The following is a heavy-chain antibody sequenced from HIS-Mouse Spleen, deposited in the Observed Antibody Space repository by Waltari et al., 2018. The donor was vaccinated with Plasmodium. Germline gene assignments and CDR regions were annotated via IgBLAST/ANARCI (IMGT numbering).Heavy chain of an antibody. V-gene: IGHV1-2*02. Sequence: QAQLVQSGAEVKKPGASVKVSCKASGYTFTAYYMHRVRRAPGQGLEWRGWINPNSGGTNYAQKFQGRVTMTRDTSISTAYMELSRLRSDDTAVYYCARDLAAAGHFDYWGQGTLVTVSS. D-gene: IGHD6-13*01. CDR3: ARDLAAAGHFDY. CDR2: INPNSGGT. J-gene: IGHJ4*02. CDR1: GYTFTAYY.